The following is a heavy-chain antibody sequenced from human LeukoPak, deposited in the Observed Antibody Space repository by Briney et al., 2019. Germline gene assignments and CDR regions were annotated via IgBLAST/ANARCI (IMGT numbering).Heavy chain of an antibody. CDR2: IKTDGSIA. J-gene: IGHJ4*02. CDR1: GFSFSFYW. V-gene: IGHV3-74*01. Sequence: GGSLRLSCAASGFSFSFYWMHWVRQAPGKGPVWVSRIKTDGSIADYADSVKGRFTISRDNSKNTLYLQMNSLRAEDTAIYYCARDERLLSFLKWGQGTLVTVSS. D-gene: IGHD3-3*01. CDR3: ARDERLLSFLK.